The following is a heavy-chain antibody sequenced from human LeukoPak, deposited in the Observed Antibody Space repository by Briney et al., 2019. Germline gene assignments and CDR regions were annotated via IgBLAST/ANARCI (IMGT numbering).Heavy chain of an antibody. CDR1: GGSFSGYY. CDR3: ARDDPYYFHY. CDR2: INHGGST. V-gene: IGHV4-34*01. J-gene: IGHJ4*02. D-gene: IGHD1-1*01. Sequence: SETLSLTCAVYGGSFSGYYWCWIRQPPGKGLEWIGEINHGGSTNYNPSLKSRVTISVDTSKNQFSLTLSSATAADTAVYYCARDDPYYFHYWGQGTLVTVSS.